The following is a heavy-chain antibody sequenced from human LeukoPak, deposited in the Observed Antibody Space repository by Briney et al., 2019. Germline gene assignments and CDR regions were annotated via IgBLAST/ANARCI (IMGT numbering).Heavy chain of an antibody. D-gene: IGHD6-19*01. Sequence: ASVKVSCKASGYTFTGHYMHWVRQAPGQGLEWMGWINPHSGGTNYAQKFQGRVTMTRDTSISTAFMELSRLRSDDTAVYYCARWDSSGDCIDYWGQGTLVTVSS. CDR2: INPHSGGT. J-gene: IGHJ4*02. CDR1: GYTFTGHY. CDR3: ARWDSSGDCIDY. V-gene: IGHV1-2*02.